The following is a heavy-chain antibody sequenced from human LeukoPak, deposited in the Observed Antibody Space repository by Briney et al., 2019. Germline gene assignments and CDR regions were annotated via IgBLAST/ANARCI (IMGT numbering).Heavy chain of an antibody. CDR2: IIPMFGTT. Sequence: VASVKVSCKASGGTFINYAISWVRQAPGQGVEWMGRIIPMFGTTNYAQKFQGRVTITTDESTSTAYMEVSSLRIEDTAVYYCASVTVTTWAPDGHMDVWGKGTTVTVSS. CDR3: ASVTVTTWAPDGHMDV. D-gene: IGHD4-11*01. V-gene: IGHV1-69*05. CDR1: GGTFINYA. J-gene: IGHJ6*03.